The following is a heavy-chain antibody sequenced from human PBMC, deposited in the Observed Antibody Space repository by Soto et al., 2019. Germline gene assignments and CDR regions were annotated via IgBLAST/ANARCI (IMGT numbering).Heavy chain of an antibody. Sequence: ASETLSLTCAVYGGSFIGYCWSWIRQPPGKGLEWIGEINHSGSTNYNPSLKSRVTISVDTSKNQFSLKLSSVTAADTAVYYCARGYMTTDAFDIWGQGTIVTVSS. D-gene: IGHD4-4*01. V-gene: IGHV4-34*01. CDR3: ARGYMTTDAFDI. J-gene: IGHJ3*02. CDR1: GGSFIGYC. CDR2: INHSGST.